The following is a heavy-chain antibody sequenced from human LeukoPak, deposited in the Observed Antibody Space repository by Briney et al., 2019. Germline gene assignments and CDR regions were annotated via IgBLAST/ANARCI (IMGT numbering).Heavy chain of an antibody. J-gene: IGHJ5*02. Sequence: GSSVKVSCTASGGTFTSYAISWVRQAPGQGLEWMGGIIPIFGTANYAQKFQGRVTITADESTSTAYMELSSLRSEDTAVYYCAREKTSVPPRNKGIGGWFDPWGQGTLVTVSS. CDR1: GGTFTSYA. CDR2: IIPIFGTA. V-gene: IGHV1-69*01. D-gene: IGHD2-2*01. CDR3: AREKTSVPPRNKGIGGWFDP.